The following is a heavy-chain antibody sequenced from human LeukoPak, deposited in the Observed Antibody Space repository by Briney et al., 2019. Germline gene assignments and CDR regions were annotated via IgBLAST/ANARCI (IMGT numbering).Heavy chain of an antibody. Sequence: ASVKVSCKASGYIFTDYYMHWVRQAPGQGLEWMGRINPNNGGTYYSQKFQGRVTMTRDTSITTAYMELSRLRSDDTAVSYCARAPAYCGGDCYFYWGQGTLVTVSS. CDR3: ARAPAYCGGDCYFY. D-gene: IGHD2-21*02. J-gene: IGHJ4*02. CDR2: INPNNGGT. V-gene: IGHV1-2*06. CDR1: GYIFTDYY.